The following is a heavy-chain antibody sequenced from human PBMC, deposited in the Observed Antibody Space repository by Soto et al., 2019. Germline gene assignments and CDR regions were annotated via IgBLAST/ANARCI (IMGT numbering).Heavy chain of an antibody. V-gene: IGHV3-23*01. CDR3: AKESWKNYFEN. CDR1: GFIFSSYP. Sequence: EVQLLESGGDLVHPGGSLRLSCAASGFIFSSYPMSWVRHAPGRGLQWLSTISGSGDRAFYADSVRGRFTISRDSSKNTLYLQMNSLGAEDTAIYYCAKESWKNYFENWGQGTLVTVSS. CDR2: ISGSGDRA. D-gene: IGHD1-1*01. J-gene: IGHJ4*02.